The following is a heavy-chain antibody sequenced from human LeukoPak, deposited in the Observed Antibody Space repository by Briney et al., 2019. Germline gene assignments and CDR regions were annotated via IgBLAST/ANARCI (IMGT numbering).Heavy chain of an antibody. CDR2: IKHDGSEK. D-gene: IGHD3-16*01. J-gene: IGHJ4*02. CDR1: GFPFDRYW. Sequence: GGSLRLSCVASGFPFDRYWMSWVRQTPGKGLEWVANIKHDGSEKIFVDSVKGRFTISRDNAENSLFLQMNSLRADDTAVYFCARQPIYEAYFDFWGQGTLVTVSS. V-gene: IGHV3-7*01. CDR3: ARQPIYEAYFDF.